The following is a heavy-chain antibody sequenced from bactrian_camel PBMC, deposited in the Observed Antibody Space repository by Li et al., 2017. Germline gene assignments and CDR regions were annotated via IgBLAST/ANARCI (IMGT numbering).Heavy chain of an antibody. CDR2: ITSLPSLFRAA. Sequence: VQLVESGGGLVQPGESLRLSCVASGITFSRHDMSWVRQAPGKEVEWVAGITSLPSLFRAASYAESVEGRFTISHDSAKNTLYLQMNSLKPEDTAIYYCAAAKGLPDLLRGGYLSARSYNYWGRGTQVTVS. J-gene: IGHJ4*01. D-gene: IGHD3*01. V-gene: IGHV3S5*01. CDR3: AAAKGLPDLLRGGYLSARSYNY. CDR1: GITFSRHD.